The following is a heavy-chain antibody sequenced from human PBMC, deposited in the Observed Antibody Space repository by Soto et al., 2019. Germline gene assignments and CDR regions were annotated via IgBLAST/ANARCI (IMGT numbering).Heavy chain of an antibody. V-gene: IGHV1-3*04. Sequence: ASVKVSCKASGCTFSTYAMHWVRQAPGQRLEWMGWINTGNGNTKYSQKFQGRVTITRDTSATTAYMELSSLRSEDTAVYYCATSRGFCSSTSCYPATGFDYWGQGTLVTVSS. J-gene: IGHJ4*02. D-gene: IGHD2-2*01. CDR1: GCTFSTYA. CDR3: ATSRGFCSSTSCYPATGFDY. CDR2: INTGNGNT.